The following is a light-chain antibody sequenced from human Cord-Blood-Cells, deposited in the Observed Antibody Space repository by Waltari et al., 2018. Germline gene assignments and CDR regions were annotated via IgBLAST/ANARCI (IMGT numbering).Light chain of an antibody. Sequence: QPALTQHASVSGSPGQSLTISCPGTSSDVGGYTNVSWYQQHPGKAPKLMIYDVSNRPSGVSNRFSGSKSGNTASLTISGLQAEDEADYYCSSYTSSSTRVFGGGTKLTVL. CDR2: DVS. CDR1: SSDVGGYTN. CDR3: SSYTSSSTRV. V-gene: IGLV2-14*03. J-gene: IGLJ3*02.